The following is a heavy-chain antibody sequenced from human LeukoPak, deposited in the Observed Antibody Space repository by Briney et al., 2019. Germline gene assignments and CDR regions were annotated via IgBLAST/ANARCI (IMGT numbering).Heavy chain of an antibody. J-gene: IGHJ4*02. Sequence: SLRLSCAASGFTFSGYSMNWVRQAPGKGLEWVSGISWNSGSIGYADSVKGRFTISRDNAKNSLYLQMNSLRAEDTALYYCAKGGIEAAALFDYWGQGTLVTVSS. CDR1: GFTFSGYS. CDR2: ISWNSGSI. CDR3: AKGGIEAAALFDY. D-gene: IGHD6-13*01. V-gene: IGHV3-9*01.